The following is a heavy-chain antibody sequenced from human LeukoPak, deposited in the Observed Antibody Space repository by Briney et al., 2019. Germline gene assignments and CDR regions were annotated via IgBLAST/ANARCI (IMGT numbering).Heavy chain of an antibody. CDR2: IYHSGST. CDR3: ASLIRDY. CDR1: GYSIGSGYY. J-gene: IGHJ4*02. V-gene: IGHV4-38-2*01. D-gene: IGHD2/OR15-2a*01. Sequence: SETLSLTCAVSGYSIGSGYYWGWIRQPPGKGLEWIGSIYHSGSTNYNPSLKSRVTISVDTSKNQFSLKLSSVTAADTAVYYCASLIRDYWGQGTLVTVSS.